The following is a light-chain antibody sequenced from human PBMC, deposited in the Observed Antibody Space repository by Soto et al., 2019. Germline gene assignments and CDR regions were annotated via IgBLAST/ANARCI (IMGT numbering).Light chain of an antibody. J-gene: IGKJ5*01. CDR3: QQRSSWPIT. Sequence: EIVLTQSPGTLSLSPGERATLSCRASQSVRSSYLAWYQQKPGQAPRLHIYGASSKATDIPDRFSGSGSGTDFTLTINSLEPEDFAVYYCQQRSSWPITFGQGTRLEIK. V-gene: IGKV3D-20*02. CDR2: GAS. CDR1: QSVRSSY.